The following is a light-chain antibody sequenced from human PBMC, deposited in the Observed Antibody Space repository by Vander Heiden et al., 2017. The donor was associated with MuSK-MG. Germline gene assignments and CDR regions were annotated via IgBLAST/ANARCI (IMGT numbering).Light chain of an antibody. CDR2: GVS. V-gene: IGLV2-14*03. J-gene: IGLJ2*01. CDR1: RLDIGGYDF. Sequence: ALTQPASVSGSAGQWITIPCTGGRLDIGGYDFVAWYQQRPGKAPKLLLHGVSNRPSGVSDRFSGSKSGDTASLTISGLQAEDDADYYCSSFSSNTTLVFGGGTKVTVL. CDR3: SSFSSNTTLV.